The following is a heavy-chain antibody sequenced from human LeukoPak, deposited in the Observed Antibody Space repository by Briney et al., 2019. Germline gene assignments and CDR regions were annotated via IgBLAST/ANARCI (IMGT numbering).Heavy chain of an antibody. D-gene: IGHD3-10*01. CDR2: IYYSGST. CDR1: GGSISSSSYY. CDR3: ARDGGFGEPSFDP. Sequence: KPSETLSLTCTVSGGSISSSSYYWSWIRQPPGKGLEWIGYIYYSGSTNYNPSLKSRVTISVDTSKNQFSLKLSSVTAADTAVYYCARDGGFGEPSFDPWGQGTLVTVSS. V-gene: IGHV4-61*01. J-gene: IGHJ5*02.